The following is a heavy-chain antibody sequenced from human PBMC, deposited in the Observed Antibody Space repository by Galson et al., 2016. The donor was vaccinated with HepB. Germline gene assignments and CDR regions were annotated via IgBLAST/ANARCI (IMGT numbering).Heavy chain of an antibody. CDR2: INSDESRT. CDR1: GFTFSDYW. V-gene: IGHV3-74*01. CDR3: ARGSNDGAGIDY. D-gene: IGHD1-1*01. Sequence: SLRLSCAASGFTFSDYWMHWVRQAPGKGLVWVSSINSDESRTYYADSVKGRFTISRDNTKNTLYLNMNSLGAEDTAVYCCARGSNDGAGIDYWGQGTLVTVSS. J-gene: IGHJ4*02.